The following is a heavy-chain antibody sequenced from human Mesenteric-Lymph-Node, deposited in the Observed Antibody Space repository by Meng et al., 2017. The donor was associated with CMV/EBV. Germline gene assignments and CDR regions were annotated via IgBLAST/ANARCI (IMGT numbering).Heavy chain of an antibody. J-gene: IGHJ4*02. CDR2: IYSGGSA. CDR3: ARSFMEFPVFFDY. CDR1: GATVSRNY. Sequence: GGSLRLSCEVSGATVSRNYMVWVRQAPGKGLEWVSLIYSGGSAYYADSVKGRFTISRDSSKNMLYLQMNSLRDDDTAVYYCARSFMEFPVFFDYWGQGELVTVSS. D-gene: IGHD3-3*02. V-gene: IGHV3-66*02.